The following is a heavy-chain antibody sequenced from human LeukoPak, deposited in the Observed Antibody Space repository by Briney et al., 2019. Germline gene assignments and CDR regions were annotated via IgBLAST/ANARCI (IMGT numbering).Heavy chain of an antibody. J-gene: IGHJ5*02. Sequence: SETLSLTCTVSGASISTYYWSRIRQPAGKGLEWIGHIYTSGNTNYNPSLKSRVTLSLDTSKNHFSLKLTSVTATDTAVYYCARVGKNNWFDPWGQGTLVTVSS. D-gene: IGHD3-10*01. CDR1: GASISTYY. CDR3: ARVGKNNWFDP. V-gene: IGHV4-4*07. CDR2: IYTSGNT.